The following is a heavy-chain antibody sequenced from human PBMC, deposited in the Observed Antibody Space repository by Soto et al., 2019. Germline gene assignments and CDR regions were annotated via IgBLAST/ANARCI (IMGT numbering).Heavy chain of an antibody. CDR2: IFNDGSTT. CDR1: GFTFSPYA. J-gene: IGHJ6*02. Sequence: EVQLLESGGGWIQTGGSLRLACAASGFTFSPYAMNWVRQAPWNGVEWVSAIFNDGSTTYYADSVKGRFTMSRDHSKTTLYLQMNSLRAGDTAVYYCARMTEGDSSRWDYNCRVFWVQGTTVTVSS. D-gene: IGHD6-13*01. CDR3: ARMTEGDSSRWDYNCRVF. V-gene: IGHV3-23*05.